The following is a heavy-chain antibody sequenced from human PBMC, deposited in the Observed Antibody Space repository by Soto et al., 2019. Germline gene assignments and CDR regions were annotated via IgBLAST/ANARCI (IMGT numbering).Heavy chain of an antibody. V-gene: IGHV3-23*01. CDR2: ISGGGGST. D-gene: IGHD3-16*01. CDR3: AKATGGNYYYDMDV. J-gene: IGHJ6*02. Sequence: PGGPLRLSCTASGITCDTCAMNWVRQAPGKGLEWVSGISGGGGSTYYADSVKGRFTISRDNSKNTLYLQMNSLRAEDTAIYFCAKATGGNYYYDMDVWGQGTTVTVSS. CDR1: GITCDTCA.